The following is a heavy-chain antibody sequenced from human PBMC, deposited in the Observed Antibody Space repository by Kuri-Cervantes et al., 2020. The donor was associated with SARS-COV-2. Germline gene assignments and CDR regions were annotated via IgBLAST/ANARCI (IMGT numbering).Heavy chain of an antibody. Sequence: GESLKISCEVSGFLFSASAIHWVRQGSGKGLEWVGRVRGKANNYATAYAASVKGRFTISRDDSKNMGYLQMNSLKTEDTAVYYCAGTYDFWSGYSDFDYWGQGTLVTVSS. CDR3: AGTYDFWSGYSDFDY. CDR1: GFLFSASA. D-gene: IGHD3-3*01. J-gene: IGHJ4*02. CDR2: VRGKANNYAT. V-gene: IGHV3-73*01.